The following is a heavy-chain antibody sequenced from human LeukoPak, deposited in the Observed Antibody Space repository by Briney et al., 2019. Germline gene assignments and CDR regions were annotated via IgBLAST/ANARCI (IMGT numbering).Heavy chain of an antibody. CDR3: ARVPYGNYHYYYMDV. J-gene: IGHJ6*03. V-gene: IGHV3-23*01. D-gene: IGHD3-10*01. CDR2: ISGSDGST. Sequence: GGSLRLSCAASGFTFNTCAMTWVRQAPGKGLEWVSTISGSDGSTYYADSVKGRFTISRDNSNNTVYLQLSSLRVDDTAVYYCARVPYGNYHYYYMDVWGTGTTVTVSS. CDR1: GFTFNTCA.